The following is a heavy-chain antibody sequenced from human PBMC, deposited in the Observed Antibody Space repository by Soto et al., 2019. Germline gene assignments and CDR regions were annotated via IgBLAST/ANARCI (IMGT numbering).Heavy chain of an antibody. CDR1: CYSIISGYY. J-gene: IGHJ5*02. CDR3: ARGPELELELDWFDP. D-gene: IGHD1-7*01. V-gene: IGHV4-38-2*01. Sequence: SETLSLTCAFSCYSIISGYYWGWIRQPPGKGLEWIGSIYHSGSTYYNPSLKSRVTISVDTSKNQFSLKLSSVTAADTAVYYCARGPELELELDWFDPWGQGTLVTVSS. CDR2: IYHSGST.